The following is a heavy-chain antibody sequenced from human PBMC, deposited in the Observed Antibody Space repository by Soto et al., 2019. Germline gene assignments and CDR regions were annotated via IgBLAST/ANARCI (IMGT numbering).Heavy chain of an antibody. CDR2: ISGDSVNT. D-gene: IGHD6-13*01. V-gene: IGHV1-18*01. J-gene: IGHJ6*02. CDR1: GYNFTTYG. Sequence: QVHLVQSGGELKKPGASVKVSCKAAGYNFTTYGISWVRQAPGQGLEWMGWISGDSVNTKSAPKVQDRITMTTDSSAGTAYMALRRLGCDDTAVYFCAREGQQRAQEAYYYCYDMDVWGQGTTVTVSS. CDR3: AREGQQRAQEAYYYCYDMDV.